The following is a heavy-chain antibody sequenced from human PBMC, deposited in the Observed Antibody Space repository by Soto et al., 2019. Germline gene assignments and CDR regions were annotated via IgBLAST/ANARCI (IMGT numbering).Heavy chain of an antibody. D-gene: IGHD2-2*02. CDR2: IIPILGIA. CDR1: GGTFSSST. CDR3: AMEYCSSTSCYRDY. Sequence: QVQLVQSGAEVKKPGSSVKGSCKASGGTFSSSTISWVRQAPGQGLEWMGRIIPILGIANYAQKFQGRVTITADKSTSTAYTALSSLRSEDTAAYYCAMEYCSSTSCYRDYCGHGTRVTVSS. J-gene: IGHJ4*01. V-gene: IGHV1-69*02.